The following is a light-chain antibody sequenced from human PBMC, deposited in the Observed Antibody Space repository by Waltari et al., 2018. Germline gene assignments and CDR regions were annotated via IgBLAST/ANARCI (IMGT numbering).Light chain of an antibody. CDR3: QQYDNLLLT. CDR2: DAS. Sequence: DIQMTQSPSSLSASVGDRVTITCQASQDISNYLNWYQQKPGKAPKLLIYDASKLETGVPSRFSGSGSGTDFTFTISSLQPEDIATYYCQQYDNLLLTFGPGTKVDIK. J-gene: IGKJ3*01. V-gene: IGKV1-33*01. CDR1: QDISNY.